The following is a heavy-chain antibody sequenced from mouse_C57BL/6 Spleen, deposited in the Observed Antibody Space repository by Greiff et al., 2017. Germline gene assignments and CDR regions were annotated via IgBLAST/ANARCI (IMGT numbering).Heavy chain of an antibody. J-gene: IGHJ2*01. V-gene: IGHV1-80*01. D-gene: IGHD2-1*01. CDR1: GYAFSSYW. Sequence: VKLQESGAELVKPGASVKISCKASGYAFSSYWMNWVKQRPGKGLEWIGQIYPGDGDTNYNGKFKGKATLTADKSSSTAYMQLSSLTSEDSAVYFCARSEGNPYYFDYWGQGTTLTVSS. CDR3: ARSEGNPYYFDY. CDR2: IYPGDGDT.